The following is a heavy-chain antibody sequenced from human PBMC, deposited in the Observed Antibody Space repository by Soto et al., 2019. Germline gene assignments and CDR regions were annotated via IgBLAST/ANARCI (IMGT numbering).Heavy chain of an antibody. CDR3: ARLRRDWGDAFDL. J-gene: IGHJ3*01. Sequence: QVQLVQSGADVKKPGSSVKVSCKTSGGSFGRSAISWVRQAPAQGLEWMGEIIPVFGKANYAQNFQGRLTITADELTGTVFMELSSLRSEDTAVYFCARLRRDWGDAFDLWGLGTFVTVSS. V-gene: IGHV1-69*01. CDR1: GGSFGRSA. CDR2: IIPVFGKA. D-gene: IGHD3-16*01.